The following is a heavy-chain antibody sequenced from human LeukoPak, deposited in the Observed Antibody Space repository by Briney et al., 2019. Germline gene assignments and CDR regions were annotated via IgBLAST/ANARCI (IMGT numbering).Heavy chain of an antibody. V-gene: IGHV4-34*01. D-gene: IGHD2-2*01. CDR3: ANRVNQKYQLLFALPTAFDY. CDR2: INHSGST. J-gene: IGHJ4*02. CDR1: GGSFSGYY. Sequence: SETLSLTCAVYGGSFSGYYWSWIRQPPGKGLEWIGEINHSGSTNYNPSLKSRVTISVDTSKNQFSLKLSSVTAADTAVYYCANRVNQKYQLLFALPTAFDYWGQGTLVTVSS.